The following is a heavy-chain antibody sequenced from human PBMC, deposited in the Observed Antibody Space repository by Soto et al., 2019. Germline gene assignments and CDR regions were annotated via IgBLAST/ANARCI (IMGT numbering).Heavy chain of an antibody. V-gene: IGHV3-7*01. CDR1: GFTFITYW. Sequence: GSLRLSCAASGFTFITYWMSWVRQAPGKGLEWVANIKQDGSEKYYVDSVKGRFTVSRDNAKNSLYLQMNSLRAEDTAVYYCAREGHDYGSGYNYWGQGTLVTVSS. CDR2: IKQDGSEK. D-gene: IGHD4-17*01. J-gene: IGHJ4*02. CDR3: AREGHDYGSGYNY.